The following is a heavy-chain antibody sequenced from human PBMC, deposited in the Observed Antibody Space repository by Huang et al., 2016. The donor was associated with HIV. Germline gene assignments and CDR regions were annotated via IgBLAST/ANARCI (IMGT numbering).Heavy chain of an antibody. Sequence: VQLIESGGGVVQPGKSLRLSCATSGFILSNYGMHWVRQAPGKGLKWVAFIRNDGMKKNYADSVRWRFTVGRDNANNTLFLQMSSLRVDDTAVYYCARGDYYDSSGYHPGHFDYWGQGILVTVSS. D-gene: IGHD3-22*01. CDR2: IRNDGMKK. V-gene: IGHV3-33*04. CDR3: ARGDYYDSSGYHPGHFDY. J-gene: IGHJ4*02. CDR1: GFILSNYG.